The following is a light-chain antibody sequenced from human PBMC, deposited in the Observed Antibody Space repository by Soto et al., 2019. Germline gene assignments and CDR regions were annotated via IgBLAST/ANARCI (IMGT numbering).Light chain of an antibody. CDR1: ISNIGSNH. J-gene: IGLJ1*01. V-gene: IGLV1-47*01. CDR3: AAWDNSLSAYV. Sequence: QSVLTQPPSASGAPGQRVTISCSGAISNIGSNHVHWHQQLPGMAPKLLVYRNNQRPSGVPDRFSDSKSGTSAFLAITGLQSEDEADYYCAAWDNSLSAYVFGTGTKVTVL. CDR2: RNN.